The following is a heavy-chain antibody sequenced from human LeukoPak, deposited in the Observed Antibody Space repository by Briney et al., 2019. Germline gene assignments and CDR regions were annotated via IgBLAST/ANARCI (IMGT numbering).Heavy chain of an antibody. CDR1: GDSISPHY. D-gene: IGHD3-22*01. J-gene: IGHJ4*02. CDR2: IHYTGNT. Sequence: PSETLSLTCSVSGDSISPHYWSWIRQPPEKGLEWIGYIHYTGNTNYNPSLKSRVTISVDTSTNQFSLRLSSVTAADTAVYYCARFSGYDDTGLHYLDNWGQGTLVAVSS. V-gene: IGHV4-59*08. CDR3: ARFSGYDDTGLHYLDN.